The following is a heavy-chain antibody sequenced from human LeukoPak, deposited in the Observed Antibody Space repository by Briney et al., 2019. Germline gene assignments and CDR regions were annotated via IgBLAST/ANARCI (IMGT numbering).Heavy chain of an antibody. CDR3: ARDRGYCTNGVCSPPNFDY. CDR2: ISYDGSNK. V-gene: IGHV3-30-3*01. CDR1: GFTFSSYA. J-gene: IGHJ4*02. Sequence: PGGSLRLSCAASGFTFSSYAMHWVRQAPGKGLEWVAVISYDGSNKYYADSVKGRFTISRDNSKNTLYLQMNSLRAEDTAVYYCARDRGYCTNGVCSPPNFDYWGQGTLVTVSS. D-gene: IGHD2-8*01.